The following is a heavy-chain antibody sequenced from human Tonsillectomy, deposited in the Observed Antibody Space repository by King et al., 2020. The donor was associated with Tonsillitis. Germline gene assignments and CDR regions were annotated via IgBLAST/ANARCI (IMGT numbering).Heavy chain of an antibody. CDR3: ARDRKGVRGTTIFYYYAMDV. CDR2: IIPLFGVP. D-gene: IGHD3-10*01. V-gene: IGHV1-69*01. Sequence: QVQLVESGAEVKKPGSSVKVSCKASGDTFSSYAVGWVRQAPGHGLEWMGGIIPLFGVPNYAQKFQDRVTITADESTSTVYMELSSLRSEDTAIYYCARDRKGVRGTTIFYYYAMDVWGHGTTVTVSS. J-gene: IGHJ6*02. CDR1: GDTFSSYA.